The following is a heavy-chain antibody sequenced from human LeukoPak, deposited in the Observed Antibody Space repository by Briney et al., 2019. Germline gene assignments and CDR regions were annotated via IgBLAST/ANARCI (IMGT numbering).Heavy chain of an antibody. CDR3: ARRGITMVRGVKIRNWFDP. CDR1: GGSFSGYY. CDR2: INHSGST. J-gene: IGHJ5*02. V-gene: IGHV4-34*01. Sequence: PSETLSLTCAVYGGSFSGYYWSWIRQPPGKGLEWIGEINHSGSTNYNQSLKSRVTISVDTSKNQFSLKLSSVTAADTAVYYCARRGITMVRGVKIRNWFDPWGQGTLVTVSS. D-gene: IGHD3-10*01.